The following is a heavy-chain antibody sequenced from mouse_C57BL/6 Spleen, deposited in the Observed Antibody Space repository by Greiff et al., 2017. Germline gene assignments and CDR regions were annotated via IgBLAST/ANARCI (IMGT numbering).Heavy chain of an antibody. D-gene: IGHD1-1*01. CDR2: IDPEPGGT. CDR1: GYTFTDYE. J-gene: IGHJ2*01. V-gene: IGHV1-15*01. CDR3: TRDYYGSSYLDY. Sequence: QVQLQQSGAELVRPGASVTLSCKASGYTFTDYEMHWVKQTPVHGLEWIGAIDPEPGGTAYNQKFKGKAILPADKSSSTAYMELRSLTSADSAVYYSTRDYYGSSYLDYWGQGTTLTVSS.